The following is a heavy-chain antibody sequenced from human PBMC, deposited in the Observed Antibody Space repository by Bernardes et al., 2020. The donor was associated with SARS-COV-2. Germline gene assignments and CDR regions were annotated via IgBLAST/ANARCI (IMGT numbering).Heavy chain of an antibody. V-gene: IGHV3-33*06. CDR2: IWDDGSNE. Sequence: GGSLRLSCAASGFSFRSYRMHWVRQAPGKGLEWVAMIWDDGSNEYYGDSVKGRFTVSRDNSKNTLYLHMDSLTAEDTAVYYCAKTRTGGIFHYYGTDVWGQGTTVTVSS. D-gene: IGHD7-27*01. CDR3: AKTRTGGIFHYYGTDV. J-gene: IGHJ6*02. CDR1: GFSFRSYR.